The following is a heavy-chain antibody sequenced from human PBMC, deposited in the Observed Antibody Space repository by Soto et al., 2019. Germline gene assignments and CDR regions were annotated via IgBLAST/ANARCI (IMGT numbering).Heavy chain of an antibody. CDR1: GYTFTSYS. CDR2: INAGNGNT. D-gene: IGHD5-12*01. Sequence: ASVKVSCKASGYTFTSYSMHWVRQAPGQRLEWMGWINAGNGNTKYSQKFQGRVTITRDTSASTAYMELSSLRSEDTAVYYCARDSGGYAPFDPRGQGTLVTVSA. CDR3: ARDSGGYAPFDP. V-gene: IGHV1-3*01. J-gene: IGHJ5*02.